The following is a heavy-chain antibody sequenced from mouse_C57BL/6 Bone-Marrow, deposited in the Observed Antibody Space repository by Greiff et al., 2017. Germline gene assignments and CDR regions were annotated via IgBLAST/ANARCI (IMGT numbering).Heavy chain of an antibody. CDR1: GYTFTSYW. V-gene: IGHV1-59*01. Sequence: QVQLQQPGAELVRPGTSVKLSCKASGYTFTSYWMHWVKQRPGQGLEWIGVIDPSDSYTNYNQKFKGKATLTVDTSSSTAYMQLSSLTSEDSTLYYCARRVYFDVWGTGTTVTV. CDR3: ARRVYFDV. CDR2: IDPSDSYT. J-gene: IGHJ1*03.